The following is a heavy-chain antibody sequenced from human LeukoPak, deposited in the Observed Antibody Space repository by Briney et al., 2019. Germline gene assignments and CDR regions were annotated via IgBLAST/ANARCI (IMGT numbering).Heavy chain of an antibody. J-gene: IGHJ4*02. V-gene: IGHV1-2*02. CDR1: GYTFTGYY. CDR2: INPNSGGT. D-gene: IGHD6-19*01. CDR3: ARPNKNSSGWLHTFDY. Sequence: ASVKVSCKASGYTFTGYYMHWVRQAPGQGLEWMGWINPNSGGTNYAQKFQGRVTMTRDTSISTAYMELSRLRSDDTAVYYCARPNKNSSGWLHTFDYWGQGTLVTVSS.